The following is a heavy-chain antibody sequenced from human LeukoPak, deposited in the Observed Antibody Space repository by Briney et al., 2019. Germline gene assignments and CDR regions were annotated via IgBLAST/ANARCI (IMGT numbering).Heavy chain of an antibody. Sequence: GESLKISCKGSGYSFTSYWIGWVRQMPGKGREWMGIIYPGDSDTRYSPSFQGQVTISADKSISTAYLQWSSLKASDTAMYYCARHPSPAMVLKDYYYYMDVWGKGTTVTVSS. CDR3: ARHPSPAMVLKDYYYYMDV. CDR1: GYSFTSYW. CDR2: IYPGDSDT. D-gene: IGHD5-18*01. J-gene: IGHJ6*03. V-gene: IGHV5-51*01.